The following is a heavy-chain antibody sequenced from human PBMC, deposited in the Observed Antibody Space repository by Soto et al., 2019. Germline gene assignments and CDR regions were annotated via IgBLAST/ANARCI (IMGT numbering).Heavy chain of an antibody. Sequence: QVQLVQSGAEVQKPGSSVKVSCKASGGTFSSYAISWVRQAPGQGLEWMGGIIPIFGTANYAQKFQGRVTITADESTSTAYMELSSLRSEDTAVYYCARDNKDYGDYGYYYGMDVWGQGTTVTVSS. CDR2: IIPIFGTA. D-gene: IGHD4-17*01. J-gene: IGHJ6*02. CDR3: ARDNKDYGDYGYYYGMDV. V-gene: IGHV1-69*01. CDR1: GGTFSSYA.